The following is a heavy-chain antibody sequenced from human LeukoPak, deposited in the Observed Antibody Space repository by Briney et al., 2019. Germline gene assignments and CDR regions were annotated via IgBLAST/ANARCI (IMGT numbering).Heavy chain of an antibody. CDR3: ARQGAVAGAFDY. CDR1: GGSINSYY. Sequence: SETLSLTCTVSGGSINSYYWNWIRQPPGKGLEWNGYIYYSGSTNYNPSLKSRVNISVDTSKNQFSLNLTSVSASDTAVYYCARQGAVAGAFDYWGQGTLVTVSS. J-gene: IGHJ4*02. D-gene: IGHD6-19*01. V-gene: IGHV4-59*08. CDR2: IYYSGST.